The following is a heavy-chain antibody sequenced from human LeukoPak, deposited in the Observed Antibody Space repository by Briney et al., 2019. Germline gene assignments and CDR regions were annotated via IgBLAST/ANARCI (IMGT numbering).Heavy chain of an antibody. CDR3: ASGTYYYDSSGSYYFDY. V-gene: IGHV1-69*13. Sequence: SVTVSCKASGGTFSSYAISWVRQPPGQGLEWMGGIIPIFGTANYAQKFQGRVTITADESTSTAYMELSSLRSEDTAVYYCASGTYYYDSSGSYYFDYWGQGTLVTVSS. CDR2: IIPIFGTA. D-gene: IGHD3-22*01. CDR1: GGTFSSYA. J-gene: IGHJ4*02.